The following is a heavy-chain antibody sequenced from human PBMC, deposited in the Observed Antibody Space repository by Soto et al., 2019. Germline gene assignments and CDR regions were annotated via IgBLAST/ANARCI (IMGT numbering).Heavy chain of an antibody. J-gene: IGHJ4*02. D-gene: IGHD2-2*02. CDR3: ARDSWDCSSTSCYRGGYFDY. V-gene: IGHV4-4*07. Sequence: PSETLSLTCTVSGGSISSYYWSWIRQPAGKGLEWIGRIYTSGSTNYNPSLKSRVTMSVDTSKNQFSLKLSSVTAADTAVYYRARDSWDCSSTSCYRGGYFDYWGQGTLVTVSS. CDR1: GGSISSYY. CDR2: IYTSGST.